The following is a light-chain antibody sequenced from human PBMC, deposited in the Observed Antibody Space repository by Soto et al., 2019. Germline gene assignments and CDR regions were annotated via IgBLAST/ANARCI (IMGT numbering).Light chain of an antibody. CDR1: QDISDH. Sequence: DFQMTQSPSYLSASIGDRVTVSFRASQDISDHVAWYQQKPGKPPKLLIYSASTLYSGVPSRFSGSGSGTNFTLTIGSVQPEDFATYYCQKLVSSPWTFGQGTKVDNK. CDR2: SAS. CDR3: QKLVSSPWT. J-gene: IGKJ1*01. V-gene: IGKV1-27*01.